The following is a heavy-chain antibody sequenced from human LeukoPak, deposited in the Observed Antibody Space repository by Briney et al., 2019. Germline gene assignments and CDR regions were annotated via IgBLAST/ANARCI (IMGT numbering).Heavy chain of an antibody. CDR2: INPNSGGI. D-gene: IGHD2-2*01. V-gene: IGHV1-2*06. CDR3: AREGRSSTSQNYYYYYMDV. CDR1: GYTFTGYY. J-gene: IGHJ6*03. Sequence: ASVKVSCKASGYTFTGYYMHWVRQAPGQGLEWMGRINPNSGGINYAQKFQGRVTMTRDTSISTVYMELSSLRSDDTAVYYCAREGRSSTSQNYYYYYMDVWGKGTTVTVSS.